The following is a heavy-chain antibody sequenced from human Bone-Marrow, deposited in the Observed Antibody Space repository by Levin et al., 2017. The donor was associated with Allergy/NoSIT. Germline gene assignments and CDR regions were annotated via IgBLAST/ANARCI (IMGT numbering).Heavy chain of an antibody. CDR3: VRSAQDYGDYAVLPGHWFDP. D-gene: IGHD4-17*01. J-gene: IGHJ5*02. CDR2: IYDRGSA. Sequence: SETLSLTCTVSGASISSGVFSWAWIRQPLGKGLEWIGYIYDRGSAYYNPSLENRVALSIDKSKNQFSLRLRSVTAADTAMYYCVRSAQDYGDYAVLPGHWFDPWGQGILVTVSS. CDR1: GASISSGVFS. V-gene: IGHV4-30-2*01.